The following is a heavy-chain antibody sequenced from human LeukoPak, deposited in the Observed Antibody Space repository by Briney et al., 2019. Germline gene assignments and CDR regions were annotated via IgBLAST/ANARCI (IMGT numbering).Heavy chain of an antibody. J-gene: IGHJ3*02. D-gene: IGHD2-2*01. V-gene: IGHV1-18*01. CDR3: ARGAVIPAARGGAFDI. CDR1: GYTFTSYG. Sequence: SVKVSCKASGYTFTSYGISWVRQAPGQGLEWMGWISAYNGNANYAQKLQGRVTMTTDTSTYTAYVELRSLRSDDTAVYYCARGAVIPAARGGAFDIWGQGTMVTVSS. CDR2: ISAYNGNA.